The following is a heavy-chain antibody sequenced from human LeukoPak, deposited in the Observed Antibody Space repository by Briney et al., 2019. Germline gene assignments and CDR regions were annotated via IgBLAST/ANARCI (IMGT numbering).Heavy chain of an antibody. V-gene: IGHV3-23*01. CDR3: ARDRDGAYYDNPLDY. CDR2: ISGSGDGT. J-gene: IGHJ4*02. D-gene: IGHD3-22*01. Sequence: GASLRLSCAASAFTFSTYAMSWVRQAPGKGLEWVSAISGSGDGTFYADSVMGRFTIFRDNSKNTLYLQMNSLRAEDTAAYYCARDRDGAYYDNPLDYWGQGTLVTVSS. CDR1: AFTFSTYA.